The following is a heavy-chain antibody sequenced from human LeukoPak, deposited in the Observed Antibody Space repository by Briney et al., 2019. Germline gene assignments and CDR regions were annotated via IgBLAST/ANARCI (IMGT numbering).Heavy chain of an antibody. V-gene: IGHV4-59*01. CDR2: TYHSGST. J-gene: IGHJ4*02. D-gene: IGHD1-26*01. CDR1: GGPIRDFY. Sequence: SETLSLTCTVSGGPIRDFYWSWIRLPPGKGLEWIGYTYHSGSTSYNPSLESRVAISVDTSKIQFSLKLSSVTAADTAVYYCAREDAKRYSGSYLDYWGQGTLVTVSS. CDR3: AREDAKRYSGSYLDY.